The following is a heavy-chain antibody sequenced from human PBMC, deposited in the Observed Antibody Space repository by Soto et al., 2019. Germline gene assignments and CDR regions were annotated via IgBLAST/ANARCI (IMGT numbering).Heavy chain of an antibody. CDR2: ITSSCGTT. CDR1: GFTFNTYA. J-gene: IGHJ4*02. Sequence: EVQLLASGGGLVQPGGSLRLSCAASGFTFNTYAMSWVRQAPGKGLGWVSSITSSCGTTYYADSVKGRFTISRNNSKNTLDLQVSSLRAEDTAIYHCAKDRPNDYESRCAYCRPGGDFWGQGNLVTVPS. D-gene: IGHD3-22*01. CDR3: AKDRPNDYESRCAYCRPGGDF. V-gene: IGHV3-23*01.